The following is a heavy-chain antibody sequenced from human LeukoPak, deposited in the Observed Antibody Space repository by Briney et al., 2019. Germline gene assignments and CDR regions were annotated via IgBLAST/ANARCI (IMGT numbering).Heavy chain of an antibody. CDR3: ARRSGDIVVVPGASTTKYYYYYMDV. V-gene: IGHV1-18*01. Sequence: ASVKVSCKASGYTFTSYGISWVRQAPGQELEWMGWISAYNGNTNYAQKLQGRVTMTTDTSTSTAYMELRSLKSDDTAVYYCARRSGDIVVVPGASTTKYYYYYMDVWGKGTTVTVSS. CDR1: GYTFTSYG. D-gene: IGHD2-2*01. CDR2: ISAYNGNT. J-gene: IGHJ6*03.